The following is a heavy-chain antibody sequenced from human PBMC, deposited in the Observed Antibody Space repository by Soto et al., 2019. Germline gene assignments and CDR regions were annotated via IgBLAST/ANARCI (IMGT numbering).Heavy chain of an antibody. D-gene: IGHD3-9*01. CDR3: AHRSYDILTGYLYWFDP. CDR1: GFSLSTSGVG. V-gene: IGHV2-5*02. Sequence: QITLKESGPTLVKPTQTLTLTCTFSGFSLSTSGVGVGWIRQPPGKALEWLALIYWDDDKRYSPSLKSRLTITKDTSKNQVVLTMTNMDPVDTATYYCAHRSYDILTGYLYWFDPWGQGTLVTVSS. J-gene: IGHJ5*02. CDR2: IYWDDDK.